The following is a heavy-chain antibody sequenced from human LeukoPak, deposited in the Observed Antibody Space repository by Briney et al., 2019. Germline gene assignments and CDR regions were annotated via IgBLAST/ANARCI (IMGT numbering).Heavy chain of an antibody. V-gene: IGHV3-23*01. D-gene: IGHD2-15*01. CDR2: ISGSGNST. CDR1: GLTFSGSA. Sequence: GGSLRLSCAASGLTFSGSAMSWVRQAPGKGLEWVSLISGSGNSTYYADSVKGRFTISRDNSKNTLYLQMNSLRAEDTSVYYCAKVLVLVSANRYYFDYWGQGTLVTVSS. CDR3: AKVLVLVSANRYYFDY. J-gene: IGHJ4*02.